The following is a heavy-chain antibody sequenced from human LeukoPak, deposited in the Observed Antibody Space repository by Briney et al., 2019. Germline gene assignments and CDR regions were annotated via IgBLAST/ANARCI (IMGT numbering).Heavy chain of an antibody. Sequence: SETLPLTCTVSGASIRRTSYYWGWIRQPPGTGLEWIGTIYNSGSTYYNPSLKSRVTISVDTSKNQFSLKLSSVTAADTAVYYCVSGSGYFFDYWGQGTVVTVSS. J-gene: IGHJ4*02. CDR2: IYNSGST. V-gene: IGHV4-39*01. CDR1: GASIRRTSYY. D-gene: IGHD1-14*01. CDR3: VSGSGYFFDY.